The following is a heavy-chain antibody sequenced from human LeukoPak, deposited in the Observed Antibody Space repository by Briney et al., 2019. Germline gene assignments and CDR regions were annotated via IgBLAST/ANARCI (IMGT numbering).Heavy chain of an antibody. V-gene: IGHV1-8*01. CDR2: MNPNIGNT. D-gene: IGHD3-9*01. CDR1: GYTFTSYD. J-gene: IGHJ6*03. Sequence: ASVKVSCKASGYTFTSYDINWVRQATGQGLEWMGWMNPNIGNTGYAQKFQGRVTITRNTYISTANMELSSLRSEDTTVHYCARGILSPIVTGYQAYYYYYMDVWGKGTTVTVSS. CDR3: ARGILSPIVTGYQAYYYYYMDV.